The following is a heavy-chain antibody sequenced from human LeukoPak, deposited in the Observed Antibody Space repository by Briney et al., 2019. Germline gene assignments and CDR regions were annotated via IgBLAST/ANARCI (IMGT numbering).Heavy chain of an antibody. V-gene: IGHV1-18*01. CDR1: GYTLTSYG. CDR2: ISAYNGNT. CDR3: ARPIVGATGVGRFDP. D-gene: IGHD1-26*01. Sequence: ASVKVSCKASGYTLTSYGISWVRQAPGQGLEWMGWISAYNGNTNYAQKLQGRVTMTTDTSTSTAYMELRSLRSDDTAVYYCARPIVGATGVGRFDPWGQGTLVTVSS. J-gene: IGHJ5*02.